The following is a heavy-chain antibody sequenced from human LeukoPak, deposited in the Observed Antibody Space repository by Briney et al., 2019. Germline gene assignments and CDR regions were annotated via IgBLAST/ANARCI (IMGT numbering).Heavy chain of an antibody. D-gene: IGHD6-19*01. J-gene: IGHJ4*02. CDR1: GGTFSSYA. CDR2: IIPILGIA. V-gene: IGHV1-69*04. Sequence: GASVKVSCKASGGTFSSYAISWVRQAPGQGLEWMGRIIPILGIANYAQKFQGRVTITADKSTSTAYMELSSLRSEDTAVYYCARDFIAVAANYFDYWGQGTLVTVSS. CDR3: ARDFIAVAANYFDY.